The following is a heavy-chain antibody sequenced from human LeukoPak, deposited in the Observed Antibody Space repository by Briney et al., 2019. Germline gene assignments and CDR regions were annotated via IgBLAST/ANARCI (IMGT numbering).Heavy chain of an antibody. CDR3: ARDTYYYDSSGYWPAFDI. J-gene: IGHJ3*02. D-gene: IGHD3-22*01. CDR2: IYTSGST. CDR1: GGSISSYY. Sequence: KSSETLSLTCTVSGGSISSYYWSWIRQPAGKGLEWIGRIYTSGSTNYNPSLKSRVTMLVDTSKNQFSLKLSSVTAADTAVYYCARDTYYYDSSGYWPAFDIWGQGAMVTVSS. V-gene: IGHV4-4*07.